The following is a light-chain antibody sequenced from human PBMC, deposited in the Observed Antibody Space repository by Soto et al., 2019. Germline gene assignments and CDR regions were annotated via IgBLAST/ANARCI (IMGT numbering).Light chain of an antibody. J-gene: IGKJ5*01. Sequence: DIVMTQAPESLAVSLGEKATINCKSSQSLFYASINKNYLAWYQQKPRQPPKLLIYWASIRGSGVPDRFSGSGSWTDFTLTISSLQADDVAVYYCQHYFDNSITFRQGTRLEIE. CDR2: WAS. CDR3: QHYFDNSIT. V-gene: IGKV4-1*01. CDR1: QSLFYASINKNY.